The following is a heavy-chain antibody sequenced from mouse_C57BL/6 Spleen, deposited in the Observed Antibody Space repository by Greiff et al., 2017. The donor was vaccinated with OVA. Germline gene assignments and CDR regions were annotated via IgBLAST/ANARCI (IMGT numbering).Heavy chain of an antibody. J-gene: IGHJ1*03. V-gene: IGHV1-55*01. D-gene: IGHD1-1*01. CDR2: IYPGSGST. CDR3: ARWYYGSNYERGYFDV. Sequence: QVQLQQPGAELVKPGASVKMSCKASGYTFTSYWITWVKQRPGQGLEWIGDIYPGSGSTNYNEKFKSKATLTVDTSSSTAYMQLSSLTSEDSEVYYCARWYYGSNYERGYFDVWGTGTTVTVSS. CDR1: GYTFTSYW.